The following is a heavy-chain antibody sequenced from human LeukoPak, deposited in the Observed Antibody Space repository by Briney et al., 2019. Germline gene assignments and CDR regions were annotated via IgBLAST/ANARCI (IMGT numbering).Heavy chain of an antibody. V-gene: IGHV4-34*01. CDR3: ARAARPYYYYYGMGV. Sequence: PSETLSLTCAVYGGSFSGYYWGWIRQPPGKGLEWIGEINHSGSTNYNPSLKSRVTISVDTSKNQFSLKLSSVTAADTAVYYCARAARPYYYYYGMGVWGQGTTVTVSS. CDR2: INHSGST. J-gene: IGHJ6*02. CDR1: GGSFSGYY. D-gene: IGHD6-6*01.